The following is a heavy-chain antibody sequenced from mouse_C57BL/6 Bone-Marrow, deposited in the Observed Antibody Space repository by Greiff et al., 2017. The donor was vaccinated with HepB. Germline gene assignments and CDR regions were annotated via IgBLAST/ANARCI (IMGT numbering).Heavy chain of an antibody. CDR1: GFTFSDYG. CDR3: ARNPPYY. Sequence: EVKVVESGGGLVKPGGSLKLSCAASGFTFSDYGMHWVRQAPEKGLEWVAYISSGSSTIYYADTVKGRFTISRDNAKNTLFLQMTSLRSEDTAMYYCARNPPYYWGQGTTLTVSS. CDR2: ISSGSSTI. J-gene: IGHJ2*01. V-gene: IGHV5-17*01.